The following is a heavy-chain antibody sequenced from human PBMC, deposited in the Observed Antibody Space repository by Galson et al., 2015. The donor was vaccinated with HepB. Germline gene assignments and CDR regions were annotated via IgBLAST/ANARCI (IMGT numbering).Heavy chain of an antibody. J-gene: IGHJ4*02. CDR3: AKAWVQLWLRPFDY. CDR1: GFTFRSYA. V-gene: IGHV3-23*01. Sequence: SLRLSCAASGFTFRSYAMSWVRQAPGKGLEWVSAISGSDGTTYYADSVKGRFTISRNNSKNTLYLQMNSLRAEDTALYYCAKAWVQLWLRPFDYWGQGTLVTVSS. CDR2: ISGSDGTT. D-gene: IGHD5-18*01.